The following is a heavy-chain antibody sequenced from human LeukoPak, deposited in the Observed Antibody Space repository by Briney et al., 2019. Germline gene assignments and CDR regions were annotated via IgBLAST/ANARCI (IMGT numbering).Heavy chain of an antibody. J-gene: IGHJ3*02. CDR3: ARLASGDRDI. CDR1: GYTFTSYD. D-gene: IGHD3-10*01. CDR2: MNPDTGNT. Sequence: ASVKVSCKASGYTFTSYDINWVRQATGQGLEWMGWMNPDTGNTGYGQKFQGRLTMTRNTAISTAYMELSSLRSEDTAVYYCARLASGDRDIWGQGTMVTVSS. V-gene: IGHV1-8*01.